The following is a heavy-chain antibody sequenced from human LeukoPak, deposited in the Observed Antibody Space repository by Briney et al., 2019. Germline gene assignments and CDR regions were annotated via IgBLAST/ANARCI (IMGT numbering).Heavy chain of an antibody. D-gene: IGHD2-15*01. CDR1: GNSFNTYN. J-gene: IGHJ6*03. Sequence: ASVRISCKASGNSFNTYNLHWVRQAPGEGLSWLGIIDPSGGSTSYAQKSQVRFTMTRDTSTGTVYMYLSSLRSEDTAVYYCVYSHSGSFSMAVWGKGTTVTVSS. CDR2: IDPSGGST. V-gene: IGHV1-46*02. CDR3: VYSHSGSFSMAV.